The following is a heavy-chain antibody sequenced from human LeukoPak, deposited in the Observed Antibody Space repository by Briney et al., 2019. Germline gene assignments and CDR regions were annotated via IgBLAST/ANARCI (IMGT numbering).Heavy chain of an antibody. J-gene: IGHJ6*03. CDR1: GGSFSGYY. V-gene: IGHV4-34*01. CDR3: ARGRDSSSWLRRHHYYYMDV. D-gene: IGHD6-13*01. CDR2: INHSGST. Sequence: PSETLSLTCAVYGGSFSGYYWSWIRQPPGKGLEWIGEINHSGSTNYNPSLKSRVTISVDTSKNQFSLKLSSVTAADTAVYYCARGRDSSSWLRRHHYYYMDVWGKGTTVTVSS.